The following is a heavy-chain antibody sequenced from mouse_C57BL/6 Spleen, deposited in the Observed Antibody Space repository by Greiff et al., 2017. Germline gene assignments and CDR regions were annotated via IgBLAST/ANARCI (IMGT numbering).Heavy chain of an antibody. D-gene: IGHD1-1*02. CDR1: GFTFSSYA. CDR3: TRGLVPLDY. J-gene: IGHJ2*01. V-gene: IGHV5-9-1*02. CDR2: ISSGGDYI. Sequence: EVKLVESGAGLVKPGGSLKLSCAASGFTFSSYAMSWVRQTPEKRLEWVAYISSGGDYIYYADTVKGRFTISRDNARNTLYLLMSSLKSEDTAMYYSTRGLVPLDYWGQGTTLTVSS.